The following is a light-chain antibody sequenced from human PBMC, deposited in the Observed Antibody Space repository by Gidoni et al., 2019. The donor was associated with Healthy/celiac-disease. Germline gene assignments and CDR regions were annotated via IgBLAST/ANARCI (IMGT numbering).Light chain of an antibody. CDR2: EVS. J-gene: IGLJ3*02. CDR3: CSYAGSSTFRL. CDR1: SSDVGSYNL. Sequence: QSALPQPASVSGSPGQSITISCTGTSSDVGSYNLVSWYQQHPGKAPKLMIYEVSKRPSGVSNRFSGSKSGNTASLTISGLQAEDEADYYCCSYAGSSTFRLFGGGTKLTVL. V-gene: IGLV2-23*02.